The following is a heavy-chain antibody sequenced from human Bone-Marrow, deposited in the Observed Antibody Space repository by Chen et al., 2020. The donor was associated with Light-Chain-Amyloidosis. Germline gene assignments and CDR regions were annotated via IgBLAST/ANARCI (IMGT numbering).Heavy chain of an antibody. CDR3: ARSGNYGRYYYFGMDV. Sequence: EVQLVESGGGSTQPGGSLRLSCAASGFTFNDYWLHWVRQVPGKGLVWVERINSYGGSITYSDSVKGRFTISRDNAKNTVYLQMNSLRAEDTAVYYCARSGNYGRYYYFGMDVWGQGTTVTVSS. CDR2: INSYGGSI. J-gene: IGHJ6*02. D-gene: IGHD3-10*01. V-gene: IGHV3-74*01. CDR1: GFTFNDYW.